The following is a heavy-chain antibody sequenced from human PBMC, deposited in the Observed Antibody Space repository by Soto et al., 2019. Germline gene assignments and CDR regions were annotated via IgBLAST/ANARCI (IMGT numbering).Heavy chain of an antibody. Sequence: QAQVVQSGAEVRKPGSSVKLSCKASEGTFNSYAIAWVRQAPGQGLEWMGGIIPYYNTLNYAQKFQDRVTITADDSTNTVYMELSSLRYEDTAVYYCARLRWTLSLQIPDFVWGQGTLLTGSS. CDR2: IIPYYNTL. J-gene: IGHJ4*02. V-gene: IGHV1-69*01. CDR1: EGTFNSYA. CDR3: ARLRWTLSLQIPDFV. D-gene: IGHD3-3*01.